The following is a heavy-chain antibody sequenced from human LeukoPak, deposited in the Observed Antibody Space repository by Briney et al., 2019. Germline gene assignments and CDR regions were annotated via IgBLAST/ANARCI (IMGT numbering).Heavy chain of an antibody. J-gene: IGHJ4*02. CDR3: ASRLITIFGGIDY. CDR1: GFTVSSNY. V-gene: IGHV3-53*01. CDR2: IYSGGST. Sequence: GGSLRLSCAASGFTVSSNYMSWVRQAPGKGLEWVSVIYSGGSTYYADSAKGRFTISRDNSKNTLYLQMNSLRAEDTAVYHCASRLITIFGGIDYWGQGTLVTVSS. D-gene: IGHD3-3*01.